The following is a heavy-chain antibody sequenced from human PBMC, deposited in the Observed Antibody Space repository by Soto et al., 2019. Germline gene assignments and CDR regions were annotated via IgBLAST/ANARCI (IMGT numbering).Heavy chain of an antibody. CDR1: GFTFRSYV. J-gene: IGHJ1*01. CDR3: ARWGTTGGLDV. D-gene: IGHD3-16*01. CDR2: TSYDGSDK. V-gene: IGHV3-30*19. Sequence: QVQLVESGGGVVQPGTSLRVSCVGSGFTFRSYVIHWVRQAPGKGLEWVALTSYDGSDKYYGDSVRGRSTISRDNSRNTVDLQMDSLRLEDTALYYCARWGTTGGLDVWGQGTLVSVSS.